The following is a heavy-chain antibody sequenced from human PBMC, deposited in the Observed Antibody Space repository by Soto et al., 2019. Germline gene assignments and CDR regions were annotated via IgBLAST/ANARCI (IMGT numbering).Heavy chain of an antibody. V-gene: IGHV5-51*01. Sequence: PGESLKISCKGSGYSFTSFWIFWVRQMPVKGLEFMRIIYPFYSDARYSPSFQGHVTISSDNSISTSYLQLISLKASDTAMYYCAQHPDDYGSVSYGMDVWGQGTTVTVS. CDR3: AQHPDDYGSVSYGMDV. CDR2: IYPFYSDA. CDR1: GYSFTSFW. J-gene: IGHJ6*02. D-gene: IGHD3-10*01.